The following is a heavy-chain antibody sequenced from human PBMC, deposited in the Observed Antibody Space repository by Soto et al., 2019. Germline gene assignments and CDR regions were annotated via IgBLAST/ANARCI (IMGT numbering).Heavy chain of an antibody. D-gene: IGHD6-6*01. V-gene: IGHV2-5*01. Sequence: QSTLKESGPTLVKPTQTLTLTCSFSGFSLTTSGVGVGWIRQPPGKALEWLAHIYWSGDEHYRPSLKSRLSITHDTSKNQVVLTMTNMDPVDTATYYCARGLAARPVVAFDIWGQGTMVTVSS. J-gene: IGHJ3*02. CDR2: IYWSGDE. CDR3: ARGLAARPVVAFDI. CDR1: GFSLTTSGVG.